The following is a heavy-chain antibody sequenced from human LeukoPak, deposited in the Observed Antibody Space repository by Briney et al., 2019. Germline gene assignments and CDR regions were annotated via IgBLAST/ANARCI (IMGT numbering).Heavy chain of an antibody. CDR1: GYTFTSYA. CDR2: INPNSGGT. CDR3: ARAQIVVVPALDV. V-gene: IGHV1-2*02. Sequence: ASVKVSCKASGYTFTSYAMNWVRQAPGQGLEWMGWINPNSGGTNYAQKFQGRVTMTRDTSISTAYMELSRLRSDDTAVYYCARAQIVVVPALDVWGKGTTVTVSS. J-gene: IGHJ6*04. D-gene: IGHD2-2*01.